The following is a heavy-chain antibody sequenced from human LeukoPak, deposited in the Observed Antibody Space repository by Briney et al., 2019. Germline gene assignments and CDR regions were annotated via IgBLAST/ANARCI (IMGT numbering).Heavy chain of an antibody. CDR2: IKQDGSEK. CDR1: GFTFSSYW. Sequence: GGSLRLSCAASGFTFSSYWMSWVRQAPGKGLEWVAYIKQDGSEKYYVDSVKGRFTISRDNAKNSLYLQMNSLRAEDTAVYYCAREGGPYYYDSSGCPYFDYWGQGTLVTVSS. D-gene: IGHD3-22*01. CDR3: AREGGPYYYDSSGCPYFDY. V-gene: IGHV3-7*01. J-gene: IGHJ4*02.